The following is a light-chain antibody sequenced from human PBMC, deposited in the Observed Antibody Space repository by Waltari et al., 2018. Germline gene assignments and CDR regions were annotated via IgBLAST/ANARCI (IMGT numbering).Light chain of an antibody. CDR1: QSLSSSY. CDR3: QQYGSSPPT. CDR2: GAS. J-gene: IGKJ2*01. V-gene: IGKV3-20*01. Sequence: EIVLTQSPGTLSLSPGERATLSCRAGQSLSSSYLAWYQQKPGQAPRLPIYGASSRATGIPDRFSGSGSGTDFTLTITSLEPEDFAGYSCQQYGSSPPTFGQGTKLEIK.